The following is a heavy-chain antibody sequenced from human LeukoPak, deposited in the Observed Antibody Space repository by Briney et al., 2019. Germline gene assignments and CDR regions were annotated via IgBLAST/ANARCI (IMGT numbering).Heavy chain of an antibody. V-gene: IGHV4-39*07. CDR3: ARGVGYCSRTSCYDYFDY. CDR2: IYYSGST. J-gene: IGHJ4*02. Sequence: PSETLSLTCTVSGDSISSSSYYWGWIRQPPGKGLEWIGSIYYSGSTYYNPSLKSRVTISVDTSKNQFSLKLSSVTAADTAVYYCARGVGYCSRTSCYDYFDYWGQGTLVTVSS. CDR1: GDSISSSSYY. D-gene: IGHD2-2*01.